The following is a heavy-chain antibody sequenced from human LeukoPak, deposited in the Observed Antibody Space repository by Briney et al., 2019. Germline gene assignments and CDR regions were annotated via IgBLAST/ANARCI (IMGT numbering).Heavy chain of an antibody. CDR1: GFTFSSYA. V-gene: IGHV3-23*01. CDR2: ISGSGGST. Sequence: GGSLRLSCAASGFTFSSYAMSWVRQAPGKGLEWVSAISGSGGSTYYADSVKGRFTISRDNSKNTLYLQMNSLRAEDTAVYYCARDQGRYSYGPYYYYGMDVWGQGTTVTVSS. D-gene: IGHD5-18*01. J-gene: IGHJ6*02. CDR3: ARDQGRYSYGPYYYYGMDV.